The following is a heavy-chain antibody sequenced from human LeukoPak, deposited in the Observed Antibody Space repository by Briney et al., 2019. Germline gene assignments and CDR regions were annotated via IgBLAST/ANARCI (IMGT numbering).Heavy chain of an antibody. CDR1: GFTFSSNG. J-gene: IGHJ4*02. Sequence: PGRSLRLSCAASGFTFSSNGMHWVRQAPGKGLEWVAVIWYDGSNKYYADSVKGRFTISRDNSKNTLYLQMNSLRAEDTAVYYCARDYYGSGSYENWGQGTLVTVSS. CDR3: ARDYYGSGSYEN. CDR2: IWYDGSNK. D-gene: IGHD3-10*01. V-gene: IGHV3-33*01.